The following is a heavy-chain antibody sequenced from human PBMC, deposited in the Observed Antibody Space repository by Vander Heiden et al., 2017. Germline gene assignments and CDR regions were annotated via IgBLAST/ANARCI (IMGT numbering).Heavy chain of an antibody. V-gene: IGHV3-23*01. CDR1: GFTCSHYA. CDR2: ITGSGGST. Sequence: EVQLLESGGGLVQPGGSLRLSCAVSGFTCSHYALSWVRPDPVKGLEWVSTITGSGGSTSYAASVKGRFTILRDNSKDTLFLQMNSLTADDTAIYYCAKTGGSTWHFDFWGQGTLVTVSS. J-gene: IGHJ4*02. CDR3: AKTGGSTWHFDF. D-gene: IGHD3-16*01.